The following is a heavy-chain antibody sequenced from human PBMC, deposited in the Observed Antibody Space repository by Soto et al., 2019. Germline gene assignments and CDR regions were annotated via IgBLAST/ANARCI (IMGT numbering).Heavy chain of an antibody. Sequence: ASVKVSCKASGYPFTTYHLHWVRQAPGQGLEWMGIVYVTGTGTRSAQKFQGRLTMTRYRSTSTVYMELSSLRSEDTAVYYCARPEGYGSGSYYFDSWGQGTLVTVSS. CDR2: VYVTGTGT. CDR3: ARPEGYGSGSYYFDS. J-gene: IGHJ4*02. CDR1: GYPFTTYH. V-gene: IGHV1-46*01. D-gene: IGHD3-10*01.